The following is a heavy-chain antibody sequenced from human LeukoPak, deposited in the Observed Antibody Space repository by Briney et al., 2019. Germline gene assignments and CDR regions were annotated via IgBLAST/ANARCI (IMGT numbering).Heavy chain of an antibody. V-gene: IGHV3-53*05. CDR2: VYSGGTT. D-gene: IGHD2-8*01. J-gene: IGHJ6*02. Sequence: GGSLRLSCAASGFTVSSKHMTWVRQAPGKGLEWVSVVYSGGTTYYADSVKGRFIISRDNSKDTLHLQMDSLRGDDTAVFYCAREQMGPNGYYYGMDVWGQGTTVTVSS. CDR1: GFTVSSKH. CDR3: AREQMGPNGYYYGMDV.